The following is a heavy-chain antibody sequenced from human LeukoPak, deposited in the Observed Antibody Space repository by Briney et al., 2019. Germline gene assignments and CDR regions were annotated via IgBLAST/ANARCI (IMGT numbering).Heavy chain of an antibody. V-gene: IGHV4-39*01. CDR2: IYYSGST. D-gene: IGHD6-19*01. J-gene: IGHJ4*02. Sequence: SVTLSLTCTVSGGSISSSSYYWGWIRQPPGKGLEWIGSIYYSGSTYYNPSLKSRVTISVDTSKNQFSLKLSSLTAADTAVYYCARPYSSGWYVDFNYWGQGTLVTVSS. CDR3: ARPYSSGWYVDFNY. CDR1: GGSISSSSYY.